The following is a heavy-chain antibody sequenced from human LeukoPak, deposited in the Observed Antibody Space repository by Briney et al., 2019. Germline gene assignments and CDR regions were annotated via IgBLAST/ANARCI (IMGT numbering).Heavy chain of an antibody. Sequence: SETLSLTCTISGGSINTYYWSWIRQPPGKGLECIAYMYNSESTKYNPSLKSRVTISVDTSKKQFSLKLRSVTAADTALYYCARHVLTAGSIDWGQGTLVTVSS. J-gene: IGHJ4*02. V-gene: IGHV4-59*08. CDR2: MYNSEST. CDR1: GGSINTYY. D-gene: IGHD3-9*01. CDR3: ARHVLTAGSID.